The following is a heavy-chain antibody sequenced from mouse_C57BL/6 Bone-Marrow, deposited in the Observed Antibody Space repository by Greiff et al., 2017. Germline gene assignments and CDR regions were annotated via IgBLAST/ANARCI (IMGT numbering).Heavy chain of an antibody. J-gene: IGHJ3*01. CDR1: GYTFTSYW. V-gene: IGHV1-50*01. D-gene: IGHD2-3*01. Sequence: QVQLQQPGAELVKPGASVKLSCKASGYTFTSYWMQWVKQRPGQGLEWLGEIDPSDSYTNYNQKFKGKATLTVDTSSSTASMQLSSLTSEDSAVYYCASEGYPYWFAYWGQGTLVTVSA. CDR3: ASEGYPYWFAY. CDR2: IDPSDSYT.